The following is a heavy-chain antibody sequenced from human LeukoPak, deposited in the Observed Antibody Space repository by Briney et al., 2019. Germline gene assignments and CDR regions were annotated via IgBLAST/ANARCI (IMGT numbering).Heavy chain of an antibody. J-gene: IGHJ4*02. Sequence: SETLSLTYAVYGGSFSGYYWSWIRQPPGKGLEWIGEINHSGSTNYNPSLKSRVTISVDTSKNQFSLKLSSVTAADTAVYYCARTKSGSYIDYWGQGTLVTVSS. V-gene: IGHV4-34*01. CDR2: INHSGST. CDR3: ARTKSGSYIDY. CDR1: GGSFSGYY. D-gene: IGHD1-26*01.